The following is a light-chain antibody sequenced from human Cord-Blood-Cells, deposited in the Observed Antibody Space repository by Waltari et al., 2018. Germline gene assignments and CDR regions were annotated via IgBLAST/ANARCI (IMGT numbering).Light chain of an antibody. Sequence: DIQMTQSPSSLSASVGDRVTITFRASQSISSYLNWYQQKPGKAPKLLIYAASSLQSRVPSRFSGSGSGTDFTLTISSLQPEDFATYYCQQSYSTPYTFGQGTKLEIK. CDR1: QSISSY. CDR2: AAS. V-gene: IGKV1-39*01. CDR3: QQSYSTPYT. J-gene: IGKJ2*01.